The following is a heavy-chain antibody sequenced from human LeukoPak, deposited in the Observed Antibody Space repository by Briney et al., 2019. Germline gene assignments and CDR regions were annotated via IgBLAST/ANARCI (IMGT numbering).Heavy chain of an antibody. J-gene: IGHJ1*01. V-gene: IGHV4-59*05. CDR2: IYYSGST. Sequence: PGGSLRLSCAASGFTFSSYSMNWVRQAPGKGLEWIGSIYYSGSTYYNPSLKSRVTISVDTSKNQFSLKLSSVTAADTAVYYCASWHEGGSLYFQHWGQGTLVTVSS. D-gene: IGHD1-26*01. CDR1: GFTFSSYSMN. CDR3: ASWHEGGSLYFQH.